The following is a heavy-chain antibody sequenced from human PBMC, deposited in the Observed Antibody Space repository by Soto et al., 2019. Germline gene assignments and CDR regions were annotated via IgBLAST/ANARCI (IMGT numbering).Heavy chain of an antibody. CDR2: INHNGST. CDR1: GGSFSGYY. D-gene: IGHD6-13*01. V-gene: IGHV4-34*01. J-gene: IGHJ6*02. CDR3: ARLRLGVGSSWFYYYYGMDV. Sequence: PSETLSLTCAVYGGSFSGYYWSWIRQPPGKGLEWIGEINHNGSTNYNPSLKSRVTISVDTSKNQFSLKLSSVTAADTAVYYCARLRLGVGSSWFYYYYGMDVWGQGTTVTVSS.